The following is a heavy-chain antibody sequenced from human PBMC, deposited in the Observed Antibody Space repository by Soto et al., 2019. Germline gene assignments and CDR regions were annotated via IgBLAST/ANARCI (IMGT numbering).Heavy chain of an antibody. J-gene: IGHJ6*02. V-gene: IGHV4-34*01. CDR2: INHSGST. CDR1: GGSFSGYY. D-gene: IGHD3-9*01. CDR3: AIFNGILTGYPSIYKNYYYGMDV. Sequence: PSETLSLTCAVYGGSFSGYYWIWIRQPPGKGLEWIGEINHSGSTNYNPSLKSRVTISVDTSKNQFSLKLSSVTAADTAVYYCAIFNGILTGYPSIYKNYYYGMDVWGQGTTVTVSS.